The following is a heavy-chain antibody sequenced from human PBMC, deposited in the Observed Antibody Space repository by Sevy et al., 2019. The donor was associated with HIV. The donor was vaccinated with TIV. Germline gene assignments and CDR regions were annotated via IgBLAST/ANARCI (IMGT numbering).Heavy chain of an antibody. CDR2: IKSITDGGAA. Sequence: GGSLRLSCTASGFDFPNAWMNWIRQVPGKGLEWVGHIKSITDGGAADYAAPVKGRFTISRHDSKNTLYLQMNSLKAGDTAVYYCSTDDLISYWGRGTLVTVSS. J-gene: IGHJ4*02. V-gene: IGHV3-15*07. CDR3: STDDLISY. D-gene: IGHD3-3*02. CDR1: GFDFPNAW.